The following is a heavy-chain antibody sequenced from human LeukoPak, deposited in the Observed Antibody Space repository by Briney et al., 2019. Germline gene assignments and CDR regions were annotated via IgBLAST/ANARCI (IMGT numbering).Heavy chain of an antibody. V-gene: IGHV4-59*01. CDR2: IYYSGSP. D-gene: IGHD2-21*01. CDR1: GGSISSYY. CDR3: ARDVVNYYGMDV. J-gene: IGHJ6*02. Sequence: SETLPLTCTVPGGSISSYYWSWIRQPPGKGLEWIGYIYYSGSPNYNPSLKSRVTISVDTSKNQFSLKLSSVTAADTAVYYCARDVVNYYGMDVWGQGTTVTVSS.